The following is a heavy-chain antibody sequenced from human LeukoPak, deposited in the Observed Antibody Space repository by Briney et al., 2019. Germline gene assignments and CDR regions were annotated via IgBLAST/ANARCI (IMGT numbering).Heavy chain of an antibody. CDR2: ISGSSGII. Sequence: PGGSLRLSCAASGFTFNTYTMNWVRQAPGKGLEWVSYISGSSGIIDYADSVRGRLTISRDNAKNSLYLQMNSLRAEDTAVYYCAKGSSLPFDYWGQGTLVTVSS. V-gene: IGHV3-48*01. CDR1: GFTFNTYT. CDR3: AKGSSLPFDY. D-gene: IGHD6-13*01. J-gene: IGHJ4*02.